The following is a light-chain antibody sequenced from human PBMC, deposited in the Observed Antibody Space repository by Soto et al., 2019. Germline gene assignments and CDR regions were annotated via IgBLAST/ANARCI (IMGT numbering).Light chain of an antibody. J-gene: IGKJ4*01. CDR2: DAS. V-gene: IGKV3-15*01. Sequence: EILMTQSPATLSVSRGERATLSCMAIHRVNTYLEWYQQRPGQAPRLLMYDASTRATGIPARFSGSGSGTEFTLTISSLQSEDFEIYYCQQYNNWPLTFGGGTKVDIK. CDR1: HRVNTY. CDR3: QQYNNWPLT.